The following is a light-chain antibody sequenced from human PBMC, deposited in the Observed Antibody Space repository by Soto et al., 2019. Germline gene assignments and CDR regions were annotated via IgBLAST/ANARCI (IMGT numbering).Light chain of an antibody. CDR2: GAS. V-gene: IGKV3-20*01. CDR1: QSVRSNY. CDR3: QQYGGSPIT. J-gene: IGKJ5*01. Sequence: EIVLTKKKDTLSLSPGERATLSCRASQSVRSNYLAWYQQKPGQAPRLLIYGASSRATGIPDRFSGSGSGTDFTLTISRLEPEDFAPYYCQQYGGSPITFGQGTRLEIK.